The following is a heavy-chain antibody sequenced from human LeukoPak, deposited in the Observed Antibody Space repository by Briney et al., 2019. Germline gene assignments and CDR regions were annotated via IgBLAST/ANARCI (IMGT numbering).Heavy chain of an antibody. J-gene: IGHJ3*01. V-gene: IGHV4-34*01. CDR2: INHSGST. D-gene: IGHD3-22*01. CDR3: AREGYHYDSSGYYPGRFDY. Sequence: SETLSLTCAVYGGSFSGYYWSWIRQPPGKGLEWIGEINHSGSTNYNPSLKSRVTISVDTSKNYFSLKLSSVTAADTAVYYCAREGYHYDSSGYYPGRFDYWGQGTMVTVSS. CDR1: GGSFSGYY.